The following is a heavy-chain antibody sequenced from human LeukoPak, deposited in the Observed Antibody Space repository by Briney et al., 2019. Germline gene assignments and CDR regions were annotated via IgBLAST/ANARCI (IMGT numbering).Heavy chain of an antibody. CDR3: ARDSCSSTSCLSIDDY. V-gene: IGHV1-2*02. Sequence: ASVNVSCKASGYTFIAYYMHWVRQAPGQGLERMGWINPNSGGTNYAQKFQGRVTMTRDTSISTVYMELSRLRSDDTAVYYCARDSCSSTSCLSIDDYWGQGTLVTVSS. D-gene: IGHD2-2*01. CDR2: INPNSGGT. CDR1: GYTFIAYY. J-gene: IGHJ4*02.